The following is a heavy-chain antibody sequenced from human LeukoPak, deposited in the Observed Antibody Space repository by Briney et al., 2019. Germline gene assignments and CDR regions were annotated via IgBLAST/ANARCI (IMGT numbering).Heavy chain of an antibody. J-gene: IGHJ4*02. V-gene: IGHV1-18*01. CDR3: ARGDLVGSTTSY. Sequence: GASVKVSCKASGYTFISYGISWVRQAPGQGLEWMGWISTYNGNTNYAQNLQGRVTMTTDTSTSTAYMELRSLRSDDTAVYYCARGDLVGSTTSYWGQGTLVTVSS. D-gene: IGHD1-26*01. CDR2: ISTYNGNT. CDR1: GYTFISYG.